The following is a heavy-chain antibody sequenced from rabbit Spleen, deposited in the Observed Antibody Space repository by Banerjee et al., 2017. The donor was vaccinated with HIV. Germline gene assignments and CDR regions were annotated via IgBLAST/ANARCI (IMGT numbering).Heavy chain of an antibody. Sequence: QSLEESGGGLVKPGASLTLTCTASGFTISSNEWMYWVRQAPGKGLELIGCIRINSGRTYYANWAKGRFTISKTSSTVTLQMTSLTAADTATYFCARDTGSSFSSYGMDLWGPGTLVTVS. V-gene: IGHV1S40*01. CDR3: ARDTGSSFSSYGMDL. CDR1: GFTISSNEW. J-gene: IGHJ6*01. D-gene: IGHD8-1*01. CDR2: IRINSGRT.